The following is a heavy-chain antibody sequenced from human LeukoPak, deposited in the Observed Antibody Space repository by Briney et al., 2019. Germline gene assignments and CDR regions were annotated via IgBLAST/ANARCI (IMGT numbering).Heavy chain of an antibody. D-gene: IGHD3-22*01. J-gene: IGHJ4*02. CDR1: GYTFTSYG. V-gene: IGHV1-18*01. CDR2: ISAYNGNT. Sequence: GASVKVSCKASGYTFTSYGISWVRQAPGQGLEWMGWISAYNGNTNYAQKLQGRVTMTTDTSKSTAYMELRSVRANDAAVYYCARQCSPYYDSSGYLWWGQGTLVTVSS. CDR3: ARQCSPYYDSSGYLW.